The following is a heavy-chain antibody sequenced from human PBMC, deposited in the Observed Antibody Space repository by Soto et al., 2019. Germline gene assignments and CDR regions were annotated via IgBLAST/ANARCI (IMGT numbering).Heavy chain of an antibody. V-gene: IGHV4-59*01. D-gene: IGHD6-13*01. CDR1: GGSISSYY. CDR2: IYYSGST. J-gene: IGHJ4*02. Sequence: PSETLSLTCTVSGGSISSYYWSWIRQPPGKGLEWIGYIYYSGSTNYNPSLKSRVTISVDTSKNQFSLKLSSVTAADTAVYYCARDPRCSSSWYYFDYWGQGTLVTVSS. CDR3: ARDPRCSSSWYYFDY.